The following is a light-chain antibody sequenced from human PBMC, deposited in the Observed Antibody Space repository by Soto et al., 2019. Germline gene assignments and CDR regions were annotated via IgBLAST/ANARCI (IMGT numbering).Light chain of an antibody. J-gene: IGKJ5*01. V-gene: IGKV3-20*01. CDR2: DSS. CDR1: QSLSSNF. CDR3: QQYGSSPPIT. Sequence: EIVFTQSPATLSLSPGERATLSCRAIQSLSSNFLAWYQQKPGQPPRLLIYDSSSRATGIPDRFSGSGSGTDFTLTISRLEPEDFAVYYCQQYGSSPPITFGQGTRLEIK.